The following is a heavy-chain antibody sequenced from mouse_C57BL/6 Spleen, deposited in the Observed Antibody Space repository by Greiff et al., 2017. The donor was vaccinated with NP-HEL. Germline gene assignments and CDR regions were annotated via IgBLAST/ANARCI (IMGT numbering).Heavy chain of an antibody. CDR1: GFSLTSYA. V-gene: IGHV2-9-1*01. D-gene: IGHD2-4*01. CDR2: IWTGGGT. Sequence: VMLVESGPGLVAPSQSLSITCTVSGFSLTSYAISWVRQPPGKGLEWLGVIWTGGGTNYNSALKSRLSISKDNSKSQVFLKMNSLQTDDTARYYCARNIGDYDEAWFAYWGQGTLVTVSA. CDR3: ARNIGDYDEAWFAY. J-gene: IGHJ3*01.